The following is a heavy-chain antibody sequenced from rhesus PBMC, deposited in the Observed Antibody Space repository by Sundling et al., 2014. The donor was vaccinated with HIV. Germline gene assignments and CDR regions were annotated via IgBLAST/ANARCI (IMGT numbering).Heavy chain of an antibody. CDR2: IYGSSGST. Sequence: QVQLQESGPGLVKPSETLSLTCAVSGGSISSNYWSWIRQPPGKGLEWIGRIYGSSGSTRYNPSLTSRVTISTDTSKNQFSLKLSSVTAADTAVYYCSRALRYCTRSGCYGNFDYWGQGVLVTVSS. J-gene: IGHJ4*01. CDR3: SRALRYCTRSGCYGNFDY. D-gene: IGHD2-21*01. V-gene: IGHV4-147*01. CDR1: GGSISSNY.